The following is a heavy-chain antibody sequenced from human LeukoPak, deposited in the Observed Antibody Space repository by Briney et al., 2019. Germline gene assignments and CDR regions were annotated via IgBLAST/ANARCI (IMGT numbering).Heavy chain of an antibody. CDR1: GFTVSSNY. CDR3: ARGDGYNFWDY. J-gene: IGHJ4*02. V-gene: IGHV3-53*01. CDR2: FYSGGST. D-gene: IGHD5-24*01. Sequence: GGSLRLSCAASGFTVSSNYTSWVRQAPGKGLEWVSVFYSGGSTYYADSVKGRFTISRDNSKNTVYLQMNSLRAEDTAVYYCARGDGYNFWDYWGQGTLVTVSS.